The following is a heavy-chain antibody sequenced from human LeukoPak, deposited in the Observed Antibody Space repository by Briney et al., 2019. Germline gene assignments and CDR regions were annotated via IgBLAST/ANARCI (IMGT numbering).Heavy chain of an antibody. CDR3: ARGGYYDSGSFDS. D-gene: IGHD3-10*01. J-gene: IGHJ4*02. Sequence: PGGSLRLSCAASGFTFSNYRMHWVRQGPGKGLVWFSCISTDGSITSYADSVKGRFTISRDNAKNTLYLQMNSLRAEDTAVYYCARGGYYDSGSFDSWGQGTLVTVSS. CDR2: ISTDGSIT. CDR1: GFTFSNYR. V-gene: IGHV3-74*01.